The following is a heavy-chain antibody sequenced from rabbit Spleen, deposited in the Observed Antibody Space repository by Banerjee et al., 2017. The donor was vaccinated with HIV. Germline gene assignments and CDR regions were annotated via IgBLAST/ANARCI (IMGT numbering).Heavy chain of an antibody. CDR2: IAIGSVRT. J-gene: IGHJ4*01. D-gene: IGHD1-1*01. Sequence: QEHLEESGGDLVKPGASLTLTCTASGFSFSSGYYMCWVRQAPGKGLEWIGCIAIGSVRTYYASWAKGRFIMSRTSSTKVTLQMTSLTAADTATYFCARDLTSVVGWNFCLWGPGTLVTVS. CDR1: GFSFSSGYY. V-gene: IGHV1S45*01. CDR3: ARDLTSVVGWNFCL.